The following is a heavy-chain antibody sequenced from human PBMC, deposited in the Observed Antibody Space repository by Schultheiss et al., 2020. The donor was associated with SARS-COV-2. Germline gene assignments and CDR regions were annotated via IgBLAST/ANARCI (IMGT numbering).Heavy chain of an antibody. V-gene: IGHV3-30*04. Sequence: GESLKISCAASGFTFSSYAMHWVRQAPGKGLEWVAVISNHERDKYYADSVKGRSTVPRDNSKNTLYLQMNSLRAEDTAVYYCAKENWFDPWGQGTLVTVSS. CDR2: ISNHERDK. CDR3: AKENWFDP. J-gene: IGHJ5*02. CDR1: GFTFSSYA.